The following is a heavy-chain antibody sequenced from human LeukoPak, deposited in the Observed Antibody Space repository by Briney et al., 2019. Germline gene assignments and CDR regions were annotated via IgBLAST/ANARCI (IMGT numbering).Heavy chain of an antibody. D-gene: IGHD6-13*01. CDR1: GFTFSYHW. CDR3: AKDSYSKGDF. CDR2: IKNDGAVK. J-gene: IGHJ4*02. Sequence: GGSLTRSCAASGFTFSYHWMTWVRQAPGKGLERVANIKNDGAVKNYVDSVKGRFTISRDNAKNSLYLQMNSLRAEDTAVYYCAKDSYSKGDFWGQGVLVTVSS. V-gene: IGHV3-7*01.